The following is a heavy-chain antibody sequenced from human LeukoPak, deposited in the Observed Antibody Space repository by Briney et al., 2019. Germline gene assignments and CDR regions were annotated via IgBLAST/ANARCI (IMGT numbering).Heavy chain of an antibody. CDR2: ISYDGSNK. V-gene: IGHV3-30*18. CDR1: GFTFSSYG. Sequence: GGSLRLSCAASGFTFSSYGMHWVRQAPGKGLEWVAVISYDGSNKYYADSVKGRFTISRDNSKNTLYLQMSSLRAEDTAVYYCAKDHRRQIQLWPDYFDYWGQGTLVTVSS. J-gene: IGHJ4*02. CDR3: AKDHRRQIQLWPDYFDY. D-gene: IGHD5-18*01.